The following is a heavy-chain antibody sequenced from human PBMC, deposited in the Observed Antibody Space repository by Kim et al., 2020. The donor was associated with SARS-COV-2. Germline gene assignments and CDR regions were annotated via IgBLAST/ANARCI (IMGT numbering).Heavy chain of an antibody. J-gene: IGHJ6*02. CDR3: ARDAYCGGDCSAGYYYYGMDV. V-gene: IGHV3-7*01. CDR1: GFTFSSYW. Sequence: GGSLRLSCAASGFTFSSYWMSWVRQAPGKGLEWVANIKQDGSEKYYVDSVKGRFTIPRDNAKNSLYLQMNSLRAEDTAVYYCARDAYCGGDCSAGYYYYGMDVGGQGTTVTVSS. D-gene: IGHD2-21*02. CDR2: IKQDGSEK.